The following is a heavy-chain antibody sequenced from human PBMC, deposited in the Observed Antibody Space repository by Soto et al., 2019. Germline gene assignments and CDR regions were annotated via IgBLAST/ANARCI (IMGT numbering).Heavy chain of an antibody. V-gene: IGHV6-1*01. CDR1: GDSVSSNSAA. J-gene: IGHJ5*02. CDR3: AREGIVATIGWYNWFDP. D-gene: IGHD5-12*01. CDR2: TYYRSKWYN. Sequence: SPTLSLTCAISGDSVSSNSAAWNWIRQSPSRGLEWLGRTYYRSKWYNDYAVSVKSRITINPDTSKNQFSLQLNSVTPEDTAVYYCAREGIVATIGWYNWFDPWGQGTLVTVSS.